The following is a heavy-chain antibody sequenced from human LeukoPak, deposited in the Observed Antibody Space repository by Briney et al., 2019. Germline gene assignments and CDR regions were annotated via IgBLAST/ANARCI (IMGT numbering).Heavy chain of an antibody. J-gene: IGHJ4*02. CDR1: GLTLGGHD. V-gene: IGHV3-13*01. CDR3: VREARGYHYTYFDY. CDR2: VSAGHHA. D-gene: IGHD5-18*01. Sequence: LGGSLRLSCTASGLTLGGHDMHWVRQTAGDGLEWVAAVSAGHHAFYAGSVRGRFTVSREDAKNSLFLQMNSLRAGDTAIYYCVREARGYHYTYFDYWGQGSLVTVSS.